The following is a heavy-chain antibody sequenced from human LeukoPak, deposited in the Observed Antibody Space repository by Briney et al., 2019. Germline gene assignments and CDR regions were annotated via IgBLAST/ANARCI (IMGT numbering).Heavy chain of an antibody. D-gene: IGHD2-2*03. CDR3: ARVGYCSSTSCSKALDY. CDR2: ISAYNGNT. J-gene: IGHJ4*02. CDR1: GYTFTSYG. Sequence: VASVKVSCKASGYTFTSYGISWVRQAPGQGLEWMGWISAYNGNTNYAQKLQGRVTMTTDTSTSTAYMELRSLRSEDTAVYYCARVGYCSSTSCSKALDYWGQGTLVTVSS. V-gene: IGHV1-18*01.